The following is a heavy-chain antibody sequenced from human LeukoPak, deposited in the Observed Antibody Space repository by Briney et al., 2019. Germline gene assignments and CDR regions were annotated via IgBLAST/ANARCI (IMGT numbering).Heavy chain of an antibody. CDR2: INWNGGST. CDR3: ASSSGYLHDPFDY. Sequence: GGSLRLSCAASGFTFDDHGVSWVRQAPGKGLEWVSGINWNGGSTGYADSVKGRFTISRDNAKNSLYLQMNSLRAEDTALYYCASSSGYLHDPFDYWGQGTLVTVSS. J-gene: IGHJ4*02. CDR1: GFTFDDHG. D-gene: IGHD3-22*01. V-gene: IGHV3-20*04.